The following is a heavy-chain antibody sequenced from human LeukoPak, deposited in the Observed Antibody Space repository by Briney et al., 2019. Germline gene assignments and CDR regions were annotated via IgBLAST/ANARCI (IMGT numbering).Heavy chain of an antibody. CDR2: IYYSGST. D-gene: IGHD2-2*01. J-gene: IGHJ6*02. V-gene: IGHV4-59*01. CDR3: ARYCSSTSCSAYYYYYYGMDV. CDR1: GGSISSYY. Sequence: SETLSLTCTVSGGSISSYYWSWIRQPPGKGLEWIGYIYYSGSTNYNPSLKSRVTISVDTSKNQFSLKLSSVTAADTAVYYCARYCSSTSCSAYYYYYYGMDVWGQGTTVTVSS.